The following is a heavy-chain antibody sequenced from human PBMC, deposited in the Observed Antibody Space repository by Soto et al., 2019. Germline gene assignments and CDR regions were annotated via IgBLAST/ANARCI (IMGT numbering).Heavy chain of an antibody. CDR1: GFSFSSFD. J-gene: IGHJ3*01. CDR2: IGTSGDT. D-gene: IGHD2-21*02. V-gene: IGHV3-13*04. Sequence: PGGSLRLSCAASGFSFSSFDMHWVRQATGKGLEWVSTIGTSGDTYYSGSVKGRFTISRENDEKSLYLQMNSLRAGDTAVYYCARGDRGAFDLWGQGTMVTVSS. CDR3: ARGDRGAFDL.